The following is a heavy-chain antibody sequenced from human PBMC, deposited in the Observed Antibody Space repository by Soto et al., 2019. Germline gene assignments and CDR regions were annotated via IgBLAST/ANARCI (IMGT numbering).Heavy chain of an antibody. J-gene: IGHJ6*02. CDR1: GFTFSSYG. CDR2: IWYDGSNK. D-gene: IGHD3-22*01. Sequence: LRLSCAASGFTFSSYGMHWVRQAPGKGLEWVAVIWYDGSNKYYADSVKGRFTISRDNSKNTLYLQMNSLRAEDTAVYYCARVFYDSSGYLAAFMDVWGQGTTVTVSS. CDR3: ARVFYDSSGYLAAFMDV. V-gene: IGHV3-33*01.